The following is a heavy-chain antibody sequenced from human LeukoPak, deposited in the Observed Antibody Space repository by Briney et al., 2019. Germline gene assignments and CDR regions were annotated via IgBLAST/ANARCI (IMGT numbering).Heavy chain of an antibody. CDR3: ASGIAVAGPSV. CDR1: GFTFSSYS. CDR2: ISSSSSYI. Sequence: GGSLRLSCAASGFTFSSYSMNWVPQAPGKGLEWVSSISSSSSYIYYADSVKGRFTISRDNAKNSLYLQMNSLRAEDTAVYYCASGIAVAGPSVWGQGTLVTVSS. V-gene: IGHV3-21*01. J-gene: IGHJ4*02. D-gene: IGHD6-19*01.